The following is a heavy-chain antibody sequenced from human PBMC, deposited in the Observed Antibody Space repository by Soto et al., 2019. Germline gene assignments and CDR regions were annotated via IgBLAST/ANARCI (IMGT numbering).Heavy chain of an antibody. CDR3: AGYSGYQSGYYYYGMDV. D-gene: IGHD5-12*01. Sequence: SETLSLTCTVSGGSISSGGYYWSWIRQHPGKGLEWIGYIYYSGSTYYNPSLKSRVTISVDTSKNQFSLKLSSVTAADTAVYYCAGYSGYQSGYYYYGMDVWGQGTTVTVSS. CDR1: GGSISSGGYY. J-gene: IGHJ6*02. V-gene: IGHV4-31*03. CDR2: IYYSGST.